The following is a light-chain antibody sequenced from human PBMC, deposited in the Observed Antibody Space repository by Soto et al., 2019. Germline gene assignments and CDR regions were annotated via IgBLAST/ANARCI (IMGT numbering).Light chain of an antibody. CDR2: EVS. Sequence: QSALTQPASVSGSPGQSITISCTGTSSDVGGYNYASWYQQHPGKAPKLMIYEVSNRPSGVSNRFSGSKSGNTASLTSSGLQDEDEADYYCSSYTSSSPVVFGGGTKLTVL. J-gene: IGLJ2*01. CDR1: SSDVGGYNY. CDR3: SSYTSSSPVV. V-gene: IGLV2-14*01.